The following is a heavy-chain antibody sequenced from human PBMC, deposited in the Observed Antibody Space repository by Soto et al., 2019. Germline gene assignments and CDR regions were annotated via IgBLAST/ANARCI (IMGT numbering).Heavy chain of an antibody. V-gene: IGHV4-39*01. J-gene: IGHJ4*02. D-gene: IGHD3-22*01. CDR1: GGSISSSSYY. Sequence: SETLSLTCTVSGGSISSSSYYWGWIRQPPGKGLEWIGSIYYSGSTYYNPSLKSRVTISVDTSKNQFSLKLSSVTAADTAVYYCARHRDVILGYYDSSGYYPGHFDYWGQGTLVTVSS. CDR3: ARHRDVILGYYDSSGYYPGHFDY. CDR2: IYYSGST.